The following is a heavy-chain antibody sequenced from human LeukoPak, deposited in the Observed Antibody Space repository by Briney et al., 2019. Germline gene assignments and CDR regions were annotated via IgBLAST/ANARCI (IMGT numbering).Heavy chain of an antibody. CDR2: INPNSGGT. D-gene: IGHD2-2*01. J-gene: IGHJ5*02. CDR3: ARGRLQRVVPAATNWFDP. V-gene: IGHV1-2*06. CDR1: GYTFTGYY. Sequence: ASVTVSCTASGYTFTGYYMHWVRQAPGQGLEWMGRINPNSGGTNYAQKFQGRVTMTRDTSISTAYMELSRLRSDDTAVYYCARGRLQRVVPAATNWFDPWGQGTLVTVSS.